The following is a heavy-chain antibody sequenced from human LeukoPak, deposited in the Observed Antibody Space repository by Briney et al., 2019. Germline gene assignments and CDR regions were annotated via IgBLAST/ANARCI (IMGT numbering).Heavy chain of an antibody. D-gene: IGHD5-18*01. CDR3: ARTTEGGYTYGYFYYYYMDV. V-gene: IGHV4-59*01. Sequence: PSETLSLTCSVSGGSISSYYWSWIRQPPGKGLEWIGYIHYSGSTNYNPSLKSRVTISVDTSKNQFSLKLSSVTAADTAVYYCARTTEGGYTYGYFYYYYMDVWGKGTTVTISS. CDR1: GGSISSYY. CDR2: IHYSGST. J-gene: IGHJ6*03.